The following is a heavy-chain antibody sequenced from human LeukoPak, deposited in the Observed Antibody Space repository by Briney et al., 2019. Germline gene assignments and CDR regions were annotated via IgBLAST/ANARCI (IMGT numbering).Heavy chain of an antibody. CDR1: GGSISSYY. J-gene: IGHJ4*02. V-gene: IGHV4-4*07. Sequence: PSETLSLTCTVSGGSISSYYWSWIRQPAGKGLEWIGRIYSSGSTNYNPSLKSRVTMSVDTSKNQFSLKLSSVTAADTAVYYCARYHNWNDVLFFDYWGQGTLVTVSS. CDR2: IYSSGST. CDR3: ARYHNWNDVLFFDY. D-gene: IGHD1-20*01.